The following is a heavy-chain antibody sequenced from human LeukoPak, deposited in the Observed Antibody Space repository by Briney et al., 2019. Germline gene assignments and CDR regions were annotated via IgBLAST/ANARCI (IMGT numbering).Heavy chain of an antibody. Sequence: SETLSVTCTDSGGSISSSSYYWGWIRQPPGKGMEWIGEINHSGSTNYNPSLKSRVTISVDTSKNQFSLKLSSVTAADTAVYYCARYSSPYYGMDVWGQGTTVNVSS. CDR3: ARYSSPYYGMDV. CDR2: INHSGST. J-gene: IGHJ6*02. CDR1: GGSISSSSYY. D-gene: IGHD6-19*01. V-gene: IGHV4-39*07.